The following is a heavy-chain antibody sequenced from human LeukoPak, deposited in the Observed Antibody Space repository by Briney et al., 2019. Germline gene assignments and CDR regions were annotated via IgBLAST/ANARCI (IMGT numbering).Heavy chain of an antibody. Sequence: PETLSLTCAVDGGSFSGYYWSWIRQHPGKGLEWIVEINHSGSTNYNPSLKSRVTISVDTSKNQFSLKLSSVTAADTAVYYCARVQRTDTAMVKALDYWGQGTLVTVSS. CDR3: ARVQRTDTAMVKALDY. J-gene: IGHJ4*02. D-gene: IGHD5-18*01. V-gene: IGHV4-34*01. CDR2: INHSGST. CDR1: GGSFSGYY.